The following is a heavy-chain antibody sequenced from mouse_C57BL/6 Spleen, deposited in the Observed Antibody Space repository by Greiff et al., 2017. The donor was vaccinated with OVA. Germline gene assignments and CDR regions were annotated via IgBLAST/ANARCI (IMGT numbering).Heavy chain of an antibody. Sequence: QVQLQQSGAELVKPGASVKLSCKASGYTFTEYTIHWVKQRSGQGLEWIGWFYPGSGSIKYNEKFKDKATLTADKSSSTVYMELSRLTSEDSAVYFCARHEGEGTAQATSWFAYWGQGTLVTVSA. J-gene: IGHJ3*01. CDR2: FYPGSGSI. D-gene: IGHD3-2*02. CDR1: GYTFTEYT. CDR3: ARHEGEGTAQATSWFAY. V-gene: IGHV1-62-2*01.